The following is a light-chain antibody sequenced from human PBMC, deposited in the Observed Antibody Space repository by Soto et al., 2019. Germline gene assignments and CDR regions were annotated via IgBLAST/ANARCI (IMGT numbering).Light chain of an antibody. J-gene: IGKJ1*01. CDR1: QTISSW. Sequence: DIQMTQSPSTLSGSVGDRVTITCRASQTISSWLAWYQQKPGKAPKLLIYKASTLKSGVPSRFSGSGSGTEFTLTISSLQPDDFATYYCQHYNRYSEAFGQGTKVHI. V-gene: IGKV1-5*03. CDR3: QHYNRYSEA. CDR2: KAS.